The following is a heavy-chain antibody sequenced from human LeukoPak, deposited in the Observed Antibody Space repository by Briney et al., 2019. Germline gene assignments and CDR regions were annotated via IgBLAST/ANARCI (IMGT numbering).Heavy chain of an antibody. Sequence: SQTLSLTCTVSGGSISSGDYYWSWIRQPPGKGLGWIGYIYYSGSTYYNPSLKRRVTISVDTSKNQFSLKLSSVTAADTAVYYCARGSSTSPPIDYWGQGTLVTVSS. D-gene: IGHD2-2*01. CDR3: ARGSSTSPPIDY. V-gene: IGHV4-30-4*08. CDR1: GGSISSGDYY. CDR2: IYYSGST. J-gene: IGHJ4*02.